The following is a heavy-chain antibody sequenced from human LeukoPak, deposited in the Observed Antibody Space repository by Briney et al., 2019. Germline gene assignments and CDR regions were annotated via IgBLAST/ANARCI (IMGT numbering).Heavy chain of an antibody. CDR2: IIQDGSQK. CDR3: ARDRVLYYYDSSGIGNDY. D-gene: IGHD3-22*01. J-gene: IGHJ4*02. V-gene: IGHV3-7*01. CDR1: GFTFSNHW. Sequence: PGGSLRLSCGASGFTFSNHWMSWVRQAPRRGLEWVANIIQDGSQKCYVDSVKGRFAISRDNAKNSLYLQMSSLRAEDTAVYYCARDRVLYYYDSSGIGNDYWGQGTLVTVSS.